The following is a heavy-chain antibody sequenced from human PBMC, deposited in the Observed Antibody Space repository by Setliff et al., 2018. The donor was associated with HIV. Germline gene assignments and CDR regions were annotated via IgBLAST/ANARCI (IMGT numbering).Heavy chain of an antibody. D-gene: IGHD3-3*01. CDR3: ARIFGDQGYYYGMDV. J-gene: IGHJ6*02. CDR1: GGSISSGDYY. Sequence: PSETLSLTCTVSGGSISSGDYYWTWIRQPPGKGLEWIGYIYYSGSTYYNPSLKSRVTISVDTSKNQFPLKLSSVIAADTAVYYCARIFGDQGYYYGMDVWGQGTTVTVSS. V-gene: IGHV4-30-4*02. CDR2: IYYSGST.